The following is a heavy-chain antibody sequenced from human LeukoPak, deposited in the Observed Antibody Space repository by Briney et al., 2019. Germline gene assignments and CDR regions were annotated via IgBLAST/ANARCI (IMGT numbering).Heavy chain of an antibody. CDR3: ARDPSPYYDFWSGSQYYFDY. J-gene: IGHJ4*02. V-gene: IGHV1-18*01. Sequence: ASVKVSCKASGYTFTSYGISWVRQAPGQGLEWMGWISAYNGNTNYAQKLQGRVTMTTDTSTSTAYMELRSLRSDDTAVYYCARDPSPYYDFWSGSQYYFDYRGQGTLVTVSS. CDR1: GYTFTSYG. D-gene: IGHD3-3*01. CDR2: ISAYNGNT.